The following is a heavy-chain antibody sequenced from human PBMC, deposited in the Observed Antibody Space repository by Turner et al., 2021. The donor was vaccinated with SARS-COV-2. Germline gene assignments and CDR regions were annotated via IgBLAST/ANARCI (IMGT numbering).Heavy chain of an antibody. D-gene: IGHD1-26*01. J-gene: IGHJ4*02. CDR2: ISYDGSNT. CDR1: GFTFSSYA. Sequence: QVQLVESGGGVVQAGRSLRLSCAASGFTFSSYAMHWVRQAPGKGLEWVAVISYDGSNTYYADSVKGRFTISRDNSKNTLYLQMNSLRAEDTAVYYCARSRSGNYYYFDYWGQGTLVTVSS. V-gene: IGHV3-30-3*01. CDR3: ARSRSGNYYYFDY.